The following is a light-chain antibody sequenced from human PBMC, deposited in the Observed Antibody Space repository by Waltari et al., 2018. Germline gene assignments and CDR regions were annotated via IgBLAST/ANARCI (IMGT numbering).Light chain of an antibody. CDR3: QSYDTSLSVV. Sequence: QSVLTPPPSVSGAPGQRVSISCPGSGSNLGAGYDVPWYQQHPGKAPKLLIYGTSTRPPGVPDRFFGSQSGTSASLAITALQAEDEAEYYCQSYDTSLSVVFGGGTKLTVL. J-gene: IGLJ2*01. CDR1: GSNLGAGYD. CDR2: GTS. V-gene: IGLV1-40*01.